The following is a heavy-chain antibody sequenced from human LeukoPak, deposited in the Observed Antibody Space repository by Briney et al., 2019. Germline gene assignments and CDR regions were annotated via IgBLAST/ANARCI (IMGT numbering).Heavy chain of an antibody. Sequence: SETLSLTCTVSGGSVSSGSYYWSWIRQPPGKGLECIGYIYYSGSTDYNPSLKSRVTISVDTSKNQFSLKLSSVTAADTAVYYCARDLRQQLVRGYGMDVWGQGTTVTVSS. CDR1: GGSVSSGSYY. J-gene: IGHJ6*02. D-gene: IGHD6-13*01. V-gene: IGHV4-61*01. CDR3: ARDLRQQLVRGYGMDV. CDR2: IYYSGST.